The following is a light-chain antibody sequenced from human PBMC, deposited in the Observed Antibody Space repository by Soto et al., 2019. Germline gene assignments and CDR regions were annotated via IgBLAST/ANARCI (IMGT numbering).Light chain of an antibody. CDR1: SSDVGGYNY. V-gene: IGLV2-11*01. Sequence: QSALPQPRSVSGSPGQSVTISCTGTSSDVGGYNYVSWYQQHPGKAPKLMIYDVSKRPSGVPDRFSGSNSGNTASLTISGLQADDEADYYCCSYAGSYTRVFGGGTTVTVL. CDR3: CSYAGSYTRV. CDR2: DVS. J-gene: IGLJ3*02.